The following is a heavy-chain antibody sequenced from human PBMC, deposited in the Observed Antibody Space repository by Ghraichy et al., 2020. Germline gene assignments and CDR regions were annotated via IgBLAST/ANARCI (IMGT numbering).Heavy chain of an antibody. CDR1: GFAFSSYW. Sequence: GESLNISCAASGFAFSSYWMHWVRQAPGKGLVWVSRIQGDGSSTSYADSVKGRFTISRDNAKNTLFLQMNSLRADDTAVYYFASLGFGSWLDSWGQGTLVTVSS. CDR3: ASLGFGSWLDS. V-gene: IGHV3-74*01. J-gene: IGHJ4*02. D-gene: IGHD6-13*01. CDR2: IQGDGSST.